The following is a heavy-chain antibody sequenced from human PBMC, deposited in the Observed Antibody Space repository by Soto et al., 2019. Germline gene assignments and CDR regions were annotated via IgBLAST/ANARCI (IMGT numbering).Heavy chain of an antibody. CDR3: AVMTYYDLWSGKGHLDY. V-gene: IGHV3-23*01. Sequence: EVQLLESGGGLVQPGGSLRLSCAASGLTFSNYAMSWVRQAPGKGLEWVSAVRGGGDSTYNADSVKGRFTISRDNSKNTLFLQMNSLRAEDKAVYYCAVMTYYDLWSGKGHLDYWGQGTLVTVSS. CDR2: VRGGGDST. D-gene: IGHD3-3*01. J-gene: IGHJ4*02. CDR1: GLTFSNYA.